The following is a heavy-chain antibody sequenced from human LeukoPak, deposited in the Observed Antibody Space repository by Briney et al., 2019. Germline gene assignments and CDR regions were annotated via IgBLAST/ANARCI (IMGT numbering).Heavy chain of an antibody. J-gene: IGHJ6*02. CDR1: GFTFSNAW. V-gene: IGHV3-15*01. D-gene: IGHD4-17*01. CDR3: TTDGAADGDYFFPDENVWGLSYYYGMDV. Sequence: GGSLRLSCAASGFTFSNAWMSWVRQAPGKGLEWVGRIKSKTDGGTTDYAAPVKGRFTISRDDSKNTLYLQMNSLKTEDTAVYYCTTDGAADGDYFFPDENVWGLSYYYGMDVWGQGTTVTVSS. CDR2: IKSKTDGGTT.